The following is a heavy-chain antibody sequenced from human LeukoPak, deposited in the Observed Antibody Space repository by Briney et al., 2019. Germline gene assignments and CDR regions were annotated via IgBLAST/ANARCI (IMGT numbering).Heavy chain of an antibody. CDR3: ARANYGSLARVKLDY. CDR2: NNPSGGST. J-gene: IGHJ4*02. CDR1: GCTFTSYY. V-gene: IGHV1-46*01. Sequence: GASVKVSCKASGCTFTSYYMHWVRQAPGQGLEWMGINNPSGGSTSYAQKFQGRVTMTRDTSTSTVYMELSSLRSEDTAVYYCARANYGSLARVKLDYWGQGTLVTVSS. D-gene: IGHD1-7*01.